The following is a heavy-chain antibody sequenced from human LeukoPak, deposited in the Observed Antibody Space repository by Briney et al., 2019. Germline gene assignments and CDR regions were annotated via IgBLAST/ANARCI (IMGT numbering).Heavy chain of an antibody. CDR2: IYYSGST. D-gene: IGHD3-10*01. V-gene: IGHV4-59*01. Sequence: SETLSLTCTVSGGSISSYYWSWIRQPPGKGLEWIGYIYYSGSTNYNPSLKSRVTISVDTSKNQFSLKLSSVTAADTAVYYCARGRGGDAFDIWGQGTMVTVSS. CDR3: ARGRGGDAFDI. J-gene: IGHJ3*02. CDR1: GGSISSYY.